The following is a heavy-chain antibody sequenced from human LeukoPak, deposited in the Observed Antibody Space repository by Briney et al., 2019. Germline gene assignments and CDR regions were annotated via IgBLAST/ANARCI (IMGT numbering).Heavy chain of an antibody. Sequence: SQTLSLTCGISGDSVSSDTAAWNWIRQSPSRGLEWLGRTYYRSKWYTDYAVSVKSRITVNPDTSKNQISLQLKSVTPEDTAVYYCARDYHGYGLLYYGMDVWGQGTKVTVSS. CDR3: ARDYHGYGLLYYGMDV. CDR2: TYYRSKWYT. J-gene: IGHJ6*02. V-gene: IGHV6-1*01. CDR1: GDSVSSDTAA. D-gene: IGHD5-12*01.